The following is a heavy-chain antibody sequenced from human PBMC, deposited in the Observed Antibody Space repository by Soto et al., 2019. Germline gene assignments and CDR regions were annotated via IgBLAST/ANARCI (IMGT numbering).Heavy chain of an antibody. D-gene: IGHD1-26*01. J-gene: IGHJ4*02. CDR1: GFTFSSYG. CDR3: AKDSGGPLDY. CDR2: ISYDGSNK. Sequence: GGSLRLSCAASGFTFSSYGMHWVRQAPGKGLEWVAVISYDGSNKYYADSVKGRFTISRDNSKNTLYLQMNSLRAEDTAVYYCAKDSGGPLDYWGQGTLVTVSS. V-gene: IGHV3-30*18.